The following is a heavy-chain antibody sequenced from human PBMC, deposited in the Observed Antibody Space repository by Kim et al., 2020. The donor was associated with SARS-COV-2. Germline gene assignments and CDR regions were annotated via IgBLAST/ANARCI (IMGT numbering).Heavy chain of an antibody. J-gene: IGHJ6*02. D-gene: IGHD3-22*01. V-gene: IGHV1-8*01. CDR1: GYTFTSYD. Sequence: ASVKVSCKASGYTFTSYDINWVRQATGQGLEWMGWMNPNSGNTGYAQKFQGRVTMTRNTSISTAYMELSSLRSEDTAVYYCARGQNLYYDSSGSYYYGMDVWGQGTTVTVSS. CDR3: ARGQNLYYDSSGSYYYGMDV. CDR2: MNPNSGNT.